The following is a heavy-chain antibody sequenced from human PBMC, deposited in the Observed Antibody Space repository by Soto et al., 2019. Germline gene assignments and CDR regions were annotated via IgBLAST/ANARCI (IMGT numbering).Heavy chain of an antibody. CDR1: GGSISSGGYY. CDR2: IYYSGST. V-gene: IGHV4-31*11. J-gene: IGHJ6*02. D-gene: IGHD5-18*01. Sequence: QVQLQESGPGLVKSSQTLSLTCAVSGGSISSGGYYWSWIRQHPGKGLEWIGYIYYSGSTYYNPSLKSRVTISIDTSKNQFSLKLNSVAAADTAVYYCATSPGYSYDTPYYYYHGMEVWGQGTTVTVSS. CDR3: ATSPGYSYDTPYYYYHGMEV.